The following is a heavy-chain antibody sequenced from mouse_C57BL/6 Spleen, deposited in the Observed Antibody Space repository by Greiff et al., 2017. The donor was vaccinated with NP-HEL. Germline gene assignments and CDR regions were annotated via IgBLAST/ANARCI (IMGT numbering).Heavy chain of an antibody. D-gene: IGHD2-5*01. J-gene: IGHJ2*01. CDR3: ARYYTKRYFDY. CDR1: GYTFTSYW. CDR2: IDPSDSET. V-gene: IGHV1-52*01. Sequence: QVQLKQPGAELVRPGSSVKLSCKASGYTFTSYWMHWVKQRPIQGLEWIGNIDPSDSETHYNQKFKDKATLTVDKSSSTAYMQLSSLTSEDSAVYYCARYYTKRYFDYWGQGTTLTVSS.